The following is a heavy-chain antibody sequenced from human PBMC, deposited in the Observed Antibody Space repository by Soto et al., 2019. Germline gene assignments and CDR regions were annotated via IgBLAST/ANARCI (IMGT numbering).Heavy chain of an antibody. Sequence: DVQLVESGGGLVQPGGSLRLSCAASGFPFSTYPMHWVRQAPGKGLEWISYINSASTTTFHADSVKGRFTISRDNAKNSLYLQLTSLRLEDTAVYYCTRDLSHWGQGTLVTVSS. CDR3: TRDLSH. V-gene: IGHV3-48*01. J-gene: IGHJ4*02. CDR2: INSASTTT. CDR1: GFPFSTYP.